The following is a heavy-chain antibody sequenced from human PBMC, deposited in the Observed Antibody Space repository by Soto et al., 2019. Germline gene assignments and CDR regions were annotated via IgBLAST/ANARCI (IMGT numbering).Heavy chain of an antibody. CDR2: IYYSGST. CDR1: GGSISSGGYY. V-gene: IGHV4-31*03. J-gene: IGHJ4*02. D-gene: IGHD3-22*01. CDR3: ARFPVDDYYYDSSGYYLDY. Sequence: SETLSLTCTVSGGSISSGGYYWSWIRQHPGKGLEWIGYIYYSGSTYYNPSLKSRVTISVDTSKNQFSLKLSSVTAADTAVYYCARFPVDDYYYDSSGYYLDYWGQGTLVTVSS.